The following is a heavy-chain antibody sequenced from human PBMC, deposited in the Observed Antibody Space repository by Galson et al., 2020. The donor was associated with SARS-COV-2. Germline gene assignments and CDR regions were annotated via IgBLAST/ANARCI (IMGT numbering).Heavy chain of an antibody. Sequence: SETLSLTCTVSGGSISSGSYYWSWIRQPAGKGLEWIGRIYTSGSTNYNPSIKSRVTISVDTSKNQFSLKLSSVTAADTAVYYCARSGVGGTYDAFDIWCQGTIVTVSS. CDR3: ARSGVGGTYDAFDI. D-gene: IGHD1-26*01. J-gene: IGHJ3*02. CDR2: IYTSGST. V-gene: IGHV4-61*02. CDR1: GGSISSGSYY.